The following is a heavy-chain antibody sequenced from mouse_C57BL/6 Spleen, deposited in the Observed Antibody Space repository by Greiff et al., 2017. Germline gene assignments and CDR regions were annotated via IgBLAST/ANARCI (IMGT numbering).Heavy chain of an antibody. D-gene: IGHD1-1*01. CDR3: TFPYYYGSRYY. J-gene: IGHJ2*01. Sequence: EVQLVESGAELVRPGASVKLSCTASGFNIKDDYMHWVKQRPEQGLEWIGWIDPENGDTEYASKFQGKATITADTSSTTAYLQLSSLTSEDTAVYYCTFPYYYGSRYYWGQGTTLTVSS. CDR1: GFNIKDDY. V-gene: IGHV14-4*01. CDR2: IDPENGDT.